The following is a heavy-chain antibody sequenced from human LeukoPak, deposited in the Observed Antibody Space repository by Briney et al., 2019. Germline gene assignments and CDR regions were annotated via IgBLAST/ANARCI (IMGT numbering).Heavy chain of an antibody. D-gene: IGHD3-16*01. V-gene: IGHV4-59*01. Sequence: SETLSLTCSVSGGSMSSYYWTWIRQPPGKGLEWIGYRYYSGSTTYNPSLKSRVTISVDTSKSQFSLKLISVTAADTAIYYCARVRGDFETDWGQGTLVTVSS. CDR1: GGSMSSYY. J-gene: IGHJ1*01. CDR2: RYYSGST. CDR3: ARVRGDFETD.